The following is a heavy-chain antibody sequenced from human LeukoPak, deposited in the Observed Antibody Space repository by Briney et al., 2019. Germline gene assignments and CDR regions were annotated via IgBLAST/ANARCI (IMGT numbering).Heavy chain of an antibody. Sequence: GASVKVSCKASGYTFTGYYMHWVRQAPGQGLEWMGWINPNSGDTNYAQKFQGRVTMTRDTSISTAYMELSGLRSDDTAAYYCAREISSGWSDYWGQGTLVTVSS. D-gene: IGHD6-19*01. CDR1: GYTFTGYY. V-gene: IGHV1-2*02. J-gene: IGHJ4*02. CDR2: INPNSGDT. CDR3: AREISSGWSDY.